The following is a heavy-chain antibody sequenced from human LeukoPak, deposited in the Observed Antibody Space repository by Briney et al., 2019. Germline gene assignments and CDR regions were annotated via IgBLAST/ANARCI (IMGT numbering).Heavy chain of an antibody. CDR2: ISTSSTI. CDR3: ARANYGLDY. CDR1: GFTLSDYY. D-gene: IGHD4-17*01. Sequence: PGGSLRLSCAGSGFTLSDYYMSWIRQAPGKGLEWISYISTSSTIYYADSVKGRFTISRDNAKNSLYLQMNSLRAEDTAVYYCARANYGLDYWGQGTLVTVSS. J-gene: IGHJ4*02. V-gene: IGHV3-11*04.